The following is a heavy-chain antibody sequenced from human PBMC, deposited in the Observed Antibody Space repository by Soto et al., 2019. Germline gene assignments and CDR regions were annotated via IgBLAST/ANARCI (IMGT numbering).Heavy chain of an antibody. J-gene: IGHJ4*02. D-gene: IGHD2-21*01. V-gene: IGHV4-30-4*08. CDR1: GGSISTVGHY. CDR3: ARLVVVAPVANV. CDR2: IYHTGST. Sequence: SETLSLTCSVSGGSISTVGHYWTWIRQPPGKGLEWIGSIYHTGSTYYSKSLRSRLTMSVDTSKNSFSLNLTSVTAADTAVYFCARLVVVAPVANVWGQGALVTVSS.